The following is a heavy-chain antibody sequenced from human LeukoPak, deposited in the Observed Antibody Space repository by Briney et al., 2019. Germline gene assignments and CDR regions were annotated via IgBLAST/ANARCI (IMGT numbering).Heavy chain of an antibody. V-gene: IGHV3-30*02. CDR3: ARNPGIAAGRGNFYYMDV. J-gene: IGHJ6*03. CDR2: IRYDGSIK. CDR1: GFTFSSYG. D-gene: IGHD6-6*01. Sequence: PGGSLRLSCAASGFTFSSYGMNWVRQAPGKGLEWVAFIRYDGSIKYSADSVKGRFTISRDNSKNTLFLQMNSLRAEDTAVYYCARNPGIAAGRGNFYYMDVWGKGTTVTVSS.